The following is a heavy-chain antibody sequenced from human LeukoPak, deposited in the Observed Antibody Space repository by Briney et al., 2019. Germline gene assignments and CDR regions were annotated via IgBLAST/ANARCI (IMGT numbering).Heavy chain of an antibody. Sequence: GGSLRLSCAASGFTFSSYGMHWVRQAPGKGREGVAVISYDGSNKYYADSVKGRFTISRDNSKNTLYLQMNSLRAEDTAVYYCAKDASYCSSTSCYEDYYYGMDVWGKGTTVTVSS. CDR1: GFTFSSYG. D-gene: IGHD2-2*01. J-gene: IGHJ6*04. CDR2: ISYDGSNK. V-gene: IGHV3-30*18. CDR3: AKDASYCSSTSCYEDYYYGMDV.